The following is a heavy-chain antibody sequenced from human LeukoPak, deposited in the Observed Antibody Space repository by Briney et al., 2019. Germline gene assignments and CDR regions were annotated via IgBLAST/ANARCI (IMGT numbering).Heavy chain of an antibody. Sequence: SGTLSLTCTVSGGSISSYFWSWIRPPAGKGLEWIGRIYTIGGTNYNPPLKSRVTMSVDTSKNQYSLELSSLTAADTAVYYCARGVSLGYCSGGSCYNRFDAWGQGTLVTVSS. CDR1: GGSISSYF. CDR2: IYTIGGT. J-gene: IGHJ5*02. D-gene: IGHD2-15*01. CDR3: ARGVSLGYCSGGSCYNRFDA. V-gene: IGHV4-4*07.